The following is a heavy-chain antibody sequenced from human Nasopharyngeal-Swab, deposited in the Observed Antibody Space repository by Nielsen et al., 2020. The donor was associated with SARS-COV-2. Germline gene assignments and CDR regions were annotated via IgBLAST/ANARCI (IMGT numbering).Heavy chain of an antibody. V-gene: IGHV4-39*07. CDR1: GGSISSSSYY. D-gene: IGHD1-7*01. Sequence: SETLSLTCTVSGGSISSSSYYWGWIRQPPGKGLEWIGSIYYSGSTYYNPSLKSRVTISVDTSKNQFSLKLSSVTAADTAVYYCARGGTVELELLEGCWFDPWGQGTLVTVSS. CDR2: IYYSGST. J-gene: IGHJ5*02. CDR3: ARGGTVELELLEGCWFDP.